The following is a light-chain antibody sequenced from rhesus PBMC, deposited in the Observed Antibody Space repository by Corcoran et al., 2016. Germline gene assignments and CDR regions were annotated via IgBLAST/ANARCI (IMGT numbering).Light chain of an antibody. Sequence: DIQMTQSPSSLSASVGDTVTITCRASQGISSYLNWFQQKPGKAPNLLIYDASSLESGVPSRFSGSGTGTDFTLTISSLQPEDFAAYYCRQHNSYPLTFGGGTKVESK. CDR2: DAS. CDR3: RQHNSYPLT. CDR1: QGISSY. V-gene: IGKV1-28*03. J-gene: IGKJ4*01.